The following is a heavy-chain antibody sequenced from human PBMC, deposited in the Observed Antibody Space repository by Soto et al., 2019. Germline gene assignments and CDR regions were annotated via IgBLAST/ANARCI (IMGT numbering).Heavy chain of an antibody. CDR3: ASYHGNSWYGDY. Sequence: QVQLVQSGADVKKPGSSVKVSCRASGGSFANYAITWVRQAPGQGLEWMGGIIPGFGTANYAQQFQGRVTLTEDESTATGFMDLSSMRSEDTAVYYCASYHGNSWYGDYWGQGTLVTVSS. CDR2: IIPGFGTA. J-gene: IGHJ4*02. V-gene: IGHV1-69*01. CDR1: GGSFANYA. D-gene: IGHD6-13*01.